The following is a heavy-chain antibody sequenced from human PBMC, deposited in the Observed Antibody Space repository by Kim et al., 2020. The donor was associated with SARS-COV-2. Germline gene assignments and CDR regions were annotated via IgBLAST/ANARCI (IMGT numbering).Heavy chain of an antibody. CDR3: VRQGTAELDY. D-gene: IGHD1-1*01. Sequence: SDKYFADSVKGRFTSSREYSKNTLYLQMDSLRAEDTSVYYCVRQGTAELDYWGQGTLVTVSS. V-gene: IGHV3-30-3*01. J-gene: IGHJ4*02. CDR2: SDK.